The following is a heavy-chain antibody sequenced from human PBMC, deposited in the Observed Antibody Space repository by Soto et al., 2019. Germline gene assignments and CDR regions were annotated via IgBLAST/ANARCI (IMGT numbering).Heavy chain of an antibody. CDR2: ISAYNGNT. J-gene: IGHJ5*02. D-gene: IGHD2-2*01. V-gene: IGHV1-18*01. Sequence: QVQLVQSGAEVKKPGASVKVSCKASGYTFTSYGISWVRQAPGQGLEWMGWISAYNGNTNYAQKLQGRVTMTTDTSTSTAYMELRSLRSDGTAVYYCARDRDYCSSTSCYGGLNWFDPWGQGTLVTVSS. CDR3: ARDRDYCSSTSCYGGLNWFDP. CDR1: GYTFTSYG.